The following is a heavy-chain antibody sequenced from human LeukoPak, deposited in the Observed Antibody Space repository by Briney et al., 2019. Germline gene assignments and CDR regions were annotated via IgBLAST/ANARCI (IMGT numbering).Heavy chain of an antibody. V-gene: IGHV3-74*01. CDR1: GFSFSFSN. CDR3: ARDSFRRDAFDI. Sequence: GGSLRLSCAASGFSFSFSNMNWVRQAPGKGLVWVSRINSDGSSTSYADSVKGRFTISRDNAKNTLYLQMNSLRAEDTAVYYCARDSFRRDAFDIWGQGTMVTVSS. J-gene: IGHJ3*02. CDR2: INSDGSST.